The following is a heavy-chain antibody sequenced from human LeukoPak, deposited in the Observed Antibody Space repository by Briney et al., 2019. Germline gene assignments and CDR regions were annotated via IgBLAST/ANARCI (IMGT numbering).Heavy chain of an antibody. V-gene: IGHV3-74*03. CDR2: INTDGTNT. CDR3: ARDQTQTGPTTVDY. CDR1: GFTFSNSW. J-gene: IGHJ4*02. Sequence: GGSLRLSCVASGFTFSNSWMHWVRQTPGKGLLWVSRINTDGTNTKYADSVKGRSTISRDNAKNTLYLQMNTLRAEDTAVYYCARDQTQTGPTTVDYWGQGTLVTVSS. D-gene: IGHD1-14*01.